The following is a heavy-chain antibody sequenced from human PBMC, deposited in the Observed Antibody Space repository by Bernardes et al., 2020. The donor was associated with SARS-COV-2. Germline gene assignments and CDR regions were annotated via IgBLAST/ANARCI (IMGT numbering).Heavy chain of an antibody. J-gene: IGHJ4*02. CDR3: ARVVMEMTIPQRLYFFDS. CDR1: GYKFTDHD. V-gene: IGHV1-18*01. Sequence: ASVKVSCKASGYKFTDHDITWVRQAPGQGLEWMGWISAYNGNTNYAEKFQGRVSVTRDTSTTTAYMELRSLRSDDTALYYCARVVMEMTIPQRLYFFDSWGQGTLVTVSS. CDR2: ISAYNGNT. D-gene: IGHD2-2*02.